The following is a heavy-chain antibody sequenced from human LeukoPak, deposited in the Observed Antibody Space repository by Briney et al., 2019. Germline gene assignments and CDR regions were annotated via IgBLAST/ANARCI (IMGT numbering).Heavy chain of an antibody. CDR3: ARGPYGMDV. J-gene: IGHJ6*02. CDR2: IWYDGSNK. CDR1: GFTFISYG. V-gene: IGHV3-33*01. Sequence: GGSLRLSCAASGFTFISYGMHWVCQAPGKGLEWVAVIWYDGSNKYYADSVKGRFTISRDNSKDTLYLQMNSLRAEDTAVYYCARGPYGMDVWGQGTTVTVSS.